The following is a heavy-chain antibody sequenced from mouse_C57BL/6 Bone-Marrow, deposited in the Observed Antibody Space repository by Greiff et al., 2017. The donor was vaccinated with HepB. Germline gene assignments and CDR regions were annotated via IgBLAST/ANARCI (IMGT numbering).Heavy chain of an antibody. Sequence: EVKVVESGEGLVKPGGSLKLSCAASGFTFSSYAMSWVRQTPEKRLEWVAYISSGGDYIYYADTVKGRFTISRDNARNTLYLQMSSLKSEDTAMYYCTRDYEYDDWYFDVWGTGTTVTVSS. V-gene: IGHV5-9-1*02. CDR1: GFTFSSYA. CDR3: TRDYEYDDWYFDV. CDR2: ISSGGDYI. J-gene: IGHJ1*03. D-gene: IGHD2-4*01.